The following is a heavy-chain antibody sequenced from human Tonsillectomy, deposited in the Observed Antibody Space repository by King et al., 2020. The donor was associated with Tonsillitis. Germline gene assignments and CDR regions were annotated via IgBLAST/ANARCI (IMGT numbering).Heavy chain of an antibody. D-gene: IGHD3-22*01. J-gene: IGHJ3*02. CDR1: GFTVSTND. CDR2: IYSDGDT. V-gene: IGHV3-53*04. Sequence: VQLVESGGGLVQPGGSLRLSCAVSGFTVSTNDMSWVRQAPGKGLEWVAVIYSDGDTYYADSVEGRFTISRHNSMNTVYLQMNSLRAEDTAMYYCARDYSDSSGRRGAFDIWGQGTMVTVSS. CDR3: ARDYSDSSGRRGAFDI.